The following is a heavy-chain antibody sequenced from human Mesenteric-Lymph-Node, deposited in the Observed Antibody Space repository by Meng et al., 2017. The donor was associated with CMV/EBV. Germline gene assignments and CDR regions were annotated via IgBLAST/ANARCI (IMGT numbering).Heavy chain of an antibody. CDR1: GGTFSSYG. D-gene: IGHD4-11*01. CDR2: IIPILEIT. CDR3: AKAGYNNYGYNYYGMDV. Sequence: SVKVSCKASGGTFSSYGISWVRQAPGQGLEWMGGIIPILEITNYAQKFQGRVTITRNTSISTVYMELSSLRSEDTAVYYCAKAGYNNYGYNYYGMDVWGQGTTVTVSS. J-gene: IGHJ6*02. V-gene: IGHV1-69*10.